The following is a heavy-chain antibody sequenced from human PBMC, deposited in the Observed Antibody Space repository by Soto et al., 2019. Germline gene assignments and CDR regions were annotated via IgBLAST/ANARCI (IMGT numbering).Heavy chain of an antibody. Sequence: QVQLVQSGAEIKKTGSSVKVSCKASGGTFSNYAINWIRQAPGQGIEWMGGIIPMFGTTYYAQRFQGRVTITADESTSTAYMELSSLTSEDTAIFYCARDLAPVVRGVLSSGMDVWGQGTTVTVSS. J-gene: IGHJ6*02. V-gene: IGHV1-69*01. CDR2: IIPMFGTT. CDR3: ARDLAPVVRGVLSSGMDV. D-gene: IGHD3-10*02. CDR1: GGTFSNYA.